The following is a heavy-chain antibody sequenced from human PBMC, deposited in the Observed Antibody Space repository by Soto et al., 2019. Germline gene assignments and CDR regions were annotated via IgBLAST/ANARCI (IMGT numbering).Heavy chain of an antibody. J-gene: IGHJ5*02. CDR1: GFTFSMFS. CDR3: VHPRSTAQIPPT. V-gene: IGHV3-64D*06. D-gene: IGHD4-17*01. CDR2: ISSNGDST. Sequence: PGGSLRLSCSASGFTFSMFSMHWVRQAPGKGLEYVSGISSNGDSTYYADSVKGRFTISRDNSKNTLYLQMSSLRAVDTAVYYCVHPRSTAQIPPTWGQGTLVTVSS.